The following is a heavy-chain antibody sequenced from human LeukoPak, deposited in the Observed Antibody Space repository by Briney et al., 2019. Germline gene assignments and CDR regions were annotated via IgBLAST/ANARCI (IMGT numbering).Heavy chain of an antibody. CDR2: IYYSGTT. V-gene: IGHV4-39*01. J-gene: IGHJ6*03. CDR3: ARQISDYYYYYMDV. D-gene: IGHD3-10*01. Sequence: PSETLSLTCTVSGGSISSSNYYWGWIRQPPWKGLEWIGTIYYSGTTYYNPSLESRVTISEDTSKNQFSLTLRSVTAADTAVYYCARQISDYYYYYMDVWGKGTTVTVSS. CDR1: GGSISSSNYY.